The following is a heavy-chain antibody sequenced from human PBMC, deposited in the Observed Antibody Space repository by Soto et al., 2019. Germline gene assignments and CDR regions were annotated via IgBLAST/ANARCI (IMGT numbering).Heavy chain of an antibody. J-gene: IGHJ6*02. V-gene: IGHV4-39*01. CDR1: GGSISSSSYY. CDR2: IYYSGST. CDR3: ARPMVRGVIKRDYGMDV. Sequence: PSETLSLTCTVSGGSISSSSYYWGWIRQPPGKGLEWIGSIYYSGSTYYNPSLKSRVTISVDTSKNQFSLKLSSVTAADTAVYYCARPMVRGVIKRDYGMDVWGQGTTVTVSS. D-gene: IGHD3-10*01.